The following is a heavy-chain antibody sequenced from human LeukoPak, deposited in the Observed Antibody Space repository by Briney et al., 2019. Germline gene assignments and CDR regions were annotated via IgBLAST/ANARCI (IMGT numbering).Heavy chain of an antibody. CDR1: VHPISCGGYY. J-gene: IGHJ4*02. CDR3: AAQAGGDKRTAKVGYFDY. V-gene: IGHV4-31*03. CDR2: IYYSGST. Sequence: NTSETLSLTCTVSVHPISCGGYYWRWIRQHPGKGLECIGDIYYSGSTYYNPSLKSRVTISVDTSKNQFSLKLSSVTAADTAVYYCAAQAGGDKRTAKVGYFDYWGEGTLVTVSS. D-gene: IGHD4-17*01.